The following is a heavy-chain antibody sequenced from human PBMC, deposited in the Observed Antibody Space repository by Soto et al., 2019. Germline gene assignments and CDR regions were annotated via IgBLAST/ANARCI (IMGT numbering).Heavy chain of an antibody. Sequence: QVQLVESGGGVVQPGRSLRLSCAASGFSFSTYAMHWVRQAPGKGLEWVAVISYDGSNKYYADSLKGRFTISRDNSKNTLYVQMSSLRAEDTAVYYCARVGQISPYDGSGYGVGGADYWGQGTLVTVSS. CDR3: ARVGQISPYDGSGYGVGGADY. V-gene: IGHV3-30-3*01. J-gene: IGHJ4*02. CDR2: ISYDGSNK. CDR1: GFSFSTYA. D-gene: IGHD3-22*01.